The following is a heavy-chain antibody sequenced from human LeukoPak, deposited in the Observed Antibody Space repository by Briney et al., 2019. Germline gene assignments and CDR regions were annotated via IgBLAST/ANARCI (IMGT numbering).Heavy chain of an antibody. CDR2: IGTAGVT. CDR3: ARVSVTSGAFDI. J-gene: IGHJ3*02. D-gene: IGHD3-10*01. CDR1: GFTFSSYD. Sequence: GGSLRLSCAASGFTFSSYDMHWVRQATGKGLEWVSAIGTAGVTYYPGSVKGRFTISRENAKNSLYLQMNSLRAGDTAVYYCARVSVTSGAFDIWGQGTMVTVSS. V-gene: IGHV3-13*01.